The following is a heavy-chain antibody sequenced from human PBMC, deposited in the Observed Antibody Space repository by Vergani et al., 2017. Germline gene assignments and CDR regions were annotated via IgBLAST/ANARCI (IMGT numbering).Heavy chain of an antibody. CDR1: GFTFKQYG. V-gene: IGHV3-33*01. Sequence: VQLVGSGGGVVQPGRSLRLSCAASGFTFKQYGMHWVRQAPGKGLEWVAVTWYDGNNKQYADSVKGRFTISRDNSKSTMYLQMNSLRDEDTGVYYCARDLRLLYNRFDPWGQGTLVTVSS. D-gene: IGHD1-14*01. CDR3: ARDLRLLYNRFDP. CDR2: TWYDGNNK. J-gene: IGHJ5*02.